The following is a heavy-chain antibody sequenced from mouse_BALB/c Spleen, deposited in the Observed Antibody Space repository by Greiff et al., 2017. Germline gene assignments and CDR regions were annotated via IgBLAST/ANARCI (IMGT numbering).Heavy chain of an antibody. J-gene: IGHJ4*01. CDR3: ASVYYDYDGGMDY. CDR2: INPSTGYT. CDR1: GYTFTSYW. D-gene: IGHD2-4*01. V-gene: IGHV1-7*01. Sequence: VQGVESGAELAKPGASVKMSCKASGYTFTSYWMHWVKQRPGQGLEWIGYINPSTGYTEYNQKFKDKATLTADKSSSTAYMQLSSLTSEDSAVYYCASVYYDYDGGMDYWGQGTSVTVSS.